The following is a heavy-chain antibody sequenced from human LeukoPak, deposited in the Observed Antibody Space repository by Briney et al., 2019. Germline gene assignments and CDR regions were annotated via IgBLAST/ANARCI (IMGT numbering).Heavy chain of an antibody. CDR3: AREEGEMFGELSLLMDV. CDR2: ISRSSSYI. D-gene: IGHD3-10*02. CDR1: GFTFSSYS. V-gene: IGHV3-21*01. J-gene: IGHJ6*04. Sequence: GGSLRLSCAASGFTFSSYSMNWIRQAPGKGLEWVSSISRSSSYIYYADSVKGRFTISRDNAKNSLYLQMNSLRAEDTAVYYCAREEGEMFGELSLLMDVWGKGTTVTVSS.